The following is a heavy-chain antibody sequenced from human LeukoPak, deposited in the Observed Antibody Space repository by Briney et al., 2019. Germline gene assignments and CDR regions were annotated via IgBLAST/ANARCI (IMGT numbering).Heavy chain of an antibody. CDR3: ARTRYDFWSAGHDY. CDR2: IYHTGST. D-gene: IGHD3-3*01. V-gene: IGHV4-38-2*02. CDR1: GYSISSGYY. J-gene: IGHJ4*02. Sequence: SETLSLTCTVSGYSISSGYYWVWIRQPPGKGLEWIGSIYHTGSTSYYPSLKSRVTISIDTSKNQFSLKLSSVTAADTAVYYCARTRYDFWSAGHDYWGQGTLVTVSS.